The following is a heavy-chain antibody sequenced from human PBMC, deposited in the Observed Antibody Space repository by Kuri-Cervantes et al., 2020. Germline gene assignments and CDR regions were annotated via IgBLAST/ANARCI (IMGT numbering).Heavy chain of an antibody. D-gene: IGHD5-18*01. CDR2: IYYSGST. V-gene: IGHV4-61*08. CDR1: GGSISSGGYY. J-gene: IGHJ4*02. CDR3: ARGGYSYGYYFDY. Sequence: SETLSLTCTVSGGSISSGGYYWSWIRQPPGKGLEWIGYIYYSGSTNYNPSLKSRVTISVDTSKNQFSLKLSSVTAADTAVYYCARGGYSYGYYFDYWGQGTLVTVSS.